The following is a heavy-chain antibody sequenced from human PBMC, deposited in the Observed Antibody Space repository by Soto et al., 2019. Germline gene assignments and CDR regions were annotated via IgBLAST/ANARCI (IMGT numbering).Heavy chain of an antibody. V-gene: IGHV3-30-3*01. CDR2: ISYDGSNK. D-gene: IGHD3-16*01. CDR3: AFGGYDY. Sequence: QVQLVESGGGVVQPGRSLRLSCAASGFTFSSYAMHWVRQAPGKGLEWVAVISYDGSNKYYADSVKGRFTISRDNSKNTLYLRMNSLRAEDTAVYYCAFGGYDYWGQGTLVTVSS. J-gene: IGHJ4*02. CDR1: GFTFSSYA.